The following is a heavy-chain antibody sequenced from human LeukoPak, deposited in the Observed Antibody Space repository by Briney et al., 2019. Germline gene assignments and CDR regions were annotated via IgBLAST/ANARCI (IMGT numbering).Heavy chain of an antibody. D-gene: IGHD3-10*01. CDR2: IFYTGST. J-gene: IGHJ4*02. CDR3: ARLTMVRGVDC. V-gene: IGHV4-39*01. CDR1: GGSISSSNYY. Sequence: PSETLFLTCTVSGGSISSSNYYWGWIRQPPGKGLEWIGSIFYTGSTSYNPSLKSRVTVSVDTSKNQFSLKLNSVTAADTAVYYCARLTMVRGVDCWGQGTLVTVSS.